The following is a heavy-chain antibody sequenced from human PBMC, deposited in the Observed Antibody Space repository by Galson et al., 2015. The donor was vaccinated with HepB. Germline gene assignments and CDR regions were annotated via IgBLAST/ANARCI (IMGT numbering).Heavy chain of an antibody. CDR1: GGFISSGGYH. V-gene: IGHV4-31*03. Sequence: TLSLTCTVSGGFISSGGYHWSWIRQRPGNAPEWIGYIYYSGRTDYNPSLAGRVSMSVDTSENQFSLNLRSVSATDTAVYYCARDRGIRGAQDLWGLGILVTVSS. D-gene: IGHD3-10*01. CDR3: ARDRGIRGAQDL. J-gene: IGHJ4*02. CDR2: IYYSGRT.